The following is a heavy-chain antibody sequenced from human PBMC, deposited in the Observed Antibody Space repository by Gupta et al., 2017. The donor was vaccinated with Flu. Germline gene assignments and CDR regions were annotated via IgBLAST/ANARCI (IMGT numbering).Heavy chain of an antibody. CDR2: ISSSGRTI. D-gene: IGHD2-2*02. Sequence: WCRQAPGKGLEWVSYISSSGRTIYYADSVKGRFTISRYNAKNALYLQMNGLRGEDTAVYYCACSPCTSCYKHWGQGTLVTGSS. V-gene: IGHV3-11*04. J-gene: IGHJ4*02. CDR3: ACSPCTSCYKH.